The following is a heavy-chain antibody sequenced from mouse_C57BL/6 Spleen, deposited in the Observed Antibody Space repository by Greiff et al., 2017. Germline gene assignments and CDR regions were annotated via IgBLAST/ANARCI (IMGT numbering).Heavy chain of an antibody. V-gene: IGHV1-69*01. CDR1: GYTFTSYW. Sequence: QVQLQQPGAELVMPGASVKLSCKASGYTFTSYWMPWVKQRPGQGLEWIGEIDPSDSYTNYNQKFKGKSTLTVDKSSSTAYMQLSSLTSEDSAVYYCARDNTVPLDYWGQGTTLTVSS. J-gene: IGHJ2*01. CDR3: ARDNTVPLDY. CDR2: IDPSDSYT. D-gene: IGHD1-1*01.